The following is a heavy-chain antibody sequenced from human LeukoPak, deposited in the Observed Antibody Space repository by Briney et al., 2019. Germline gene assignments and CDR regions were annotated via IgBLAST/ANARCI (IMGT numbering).Heavy chain of an antibody. D-gene: IGHD4-17*01. V-gene: IGHV4-4*08. CDR2: IYFSGST. Sequence: PSETLSLTCTVSGGSISTYYWSWIRRPPGKGLEWIGSIYFSGSTNYNPSLKSRVTISVDTSKNQFSLNLSSVTAADTAVYYCAREGYSGDHKSAFDYWGQGTLVTVSS. CDR3: AREGYSGDHKSAFDY. J-gene: IGHJ4*02. CDR1: GGSISTYY.